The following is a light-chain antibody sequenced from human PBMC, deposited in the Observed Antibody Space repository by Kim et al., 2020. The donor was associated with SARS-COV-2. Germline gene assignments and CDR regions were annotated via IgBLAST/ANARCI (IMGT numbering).Light chain of an antibody. J-gene: IGKJ1*01. CDR2: TAS. Sequence: DIQMTQSPSTLSASVGDRVTITCRASQSISTWLAWYQQKPGKAPNLLIYTASSLESGVPSRFSGSGSGTEFTLTISSLQPDDFATYYCQQYNSLWTFGQGTKVEIK. V-gene: IGKV1-5*03. CDR3: QQYNSLWT. CDR1: QSISTW.